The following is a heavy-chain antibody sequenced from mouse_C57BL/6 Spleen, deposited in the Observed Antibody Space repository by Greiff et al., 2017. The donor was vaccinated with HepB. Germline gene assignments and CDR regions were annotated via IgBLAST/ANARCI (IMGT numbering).Heavy chain of an antibody. V-gene: IGHV1-15*01. Sequence: VQLQQSGAELVRPGASVTLSCKASGYTFTDYEMHWVKQTPVHGLEWIGAIDPETGGTAYNQKFKGKAILTADKSSSTAYMELRSLTSEDSAVYYCTRRRGNLYAMDYWGQGTSVTVSS. J-gene: IGHJ4*01. CDR2: IDPETGGT. D-gene: IGHD2-1*01. CDR3: TRRRGNLYAMDY. CDR1: GYTFTDYE.